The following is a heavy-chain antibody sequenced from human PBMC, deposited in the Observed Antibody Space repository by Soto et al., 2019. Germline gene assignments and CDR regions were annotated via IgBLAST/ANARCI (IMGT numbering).Heavy chain of an antibody. CDR3: ARHGLTAYMAYYFDF. V-gene: IGHV4-30-2*03. Sequence: GGSISSGGYSWSWIRQPPGKGLEWIGSIYYTGSSYYNPSLKSRITVSVDTSKNQFSLNLTSVTAADTAVYYCARHGLTAYMAYYFDFWGQGTQVTVS. CDR2: IYYTGSS. CDR1: GGSISSGGYS. J-gene: IGHJ4*02. D-gene: IGHD3-16*01.